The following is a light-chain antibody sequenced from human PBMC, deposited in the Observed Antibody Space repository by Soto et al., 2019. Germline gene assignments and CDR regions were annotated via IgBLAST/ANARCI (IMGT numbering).Light chain of an antibody. Sequence: QSVLTQPPSVSGAPGQWITISCTGSSCNVGAGNVVYWYQQHPGKAPKLLIYDNSKRPSGVSHRFSGSKSGTSASLAITGLQAEEEADYYCWSYAGSSTPIVFGAGTKVTVL. J-gene: IGLJ2*01. V-gene: IGLV1-40*01. CDR2: DNS. CDR1: SCNVGAGNV. CDR3: WSYAGSSTPIV.